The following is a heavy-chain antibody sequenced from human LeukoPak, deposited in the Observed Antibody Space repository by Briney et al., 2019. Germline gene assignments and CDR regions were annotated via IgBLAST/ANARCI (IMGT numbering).Heavy chain of an antibody. J-gene: IGHJ6*02. CDR3: ARIGEDSGYSSSWYTGPYYYGMDV. V-gene: IGHV4-4*02. Sequence: GSLRLSCAASGFTFTKYWMSWVRQPPGKGLEWIGEIYHSGSTNYNPSLKSRVTISVDKSKNQFSLKLSSVTAADTAVYYCARIGEDSGYSSSWYTGPYYYGMDVWGQGTTVTVSS. CDR1: GFTFTKYW. D-gene: IGHD6-13*01. CDR2: IYHSGST.